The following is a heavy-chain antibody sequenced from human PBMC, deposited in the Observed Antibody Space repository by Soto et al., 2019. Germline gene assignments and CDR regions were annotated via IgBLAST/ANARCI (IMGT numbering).Heavy chain of an antibody. D-gene: IGHD3-10*01. V-gene: IGHV2-5*02. CDR2: IYWDDDE. Sequence: QINLKESGPTLVKPTQTLTLTCSFSGFSLTTAGVGVGWVRQSPGEALEWLALIYWDDDERYSPSLKTRLTITNDTSKNQVVLKMPNMAPVDTATYYCAHSRNLITEDAQVWDFDYWGQVTLVTVSS. CDR3: AHSRNLITEDAQVWDFDY. J-gene: IGHJ4*02. CDR1: GFSLTTAGVG.